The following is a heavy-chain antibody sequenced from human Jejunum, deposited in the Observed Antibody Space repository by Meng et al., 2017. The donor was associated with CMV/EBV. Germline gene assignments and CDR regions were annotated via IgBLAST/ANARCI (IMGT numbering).Heavy chain of an antibody. V-gene: IGHV7-4-1*02. J-gene: IGHJ4*02. CDR1: GYTFTNNN. Sequence: QVQLVQSGSELKKPGAPVKVSCKASGYTFTNNNLIWVRQAPGQGPEWMGWINTNTGNPTYARDFTGRFVFSLDTSVSTAYLQISSLKAEDTAVYYCARDGLNERYFDYWGQGTLVTVSS. CDR3: ARDGLNERYFDY. D-gene: IGHD3-22*01. CDR2: INTNTGNP.